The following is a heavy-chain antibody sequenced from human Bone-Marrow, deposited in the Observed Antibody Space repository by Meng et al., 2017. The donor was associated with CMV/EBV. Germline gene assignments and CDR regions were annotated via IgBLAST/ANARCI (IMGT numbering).Heavy chain of an antibody. CDR3: ARLFKRLDIVVVPAAIEYYFDY. D-gene: IGHD2-2*03. V-gene: IGHV1-2*02. CDR1: GYTFTGYY. J-gene: IGHJ4*02. Sequence: ASVKVSCKASGYTFTGYYMHWVRQAPGQGLEWMGWINPNSGGTNYAQKFQGRVTMTRDTSISTAYMELSRLRSDDTAVYYCARLFKRLDIVVVPAAIEYYFDYWGQGTLVTVYS. CDR2: INPNSGGT.